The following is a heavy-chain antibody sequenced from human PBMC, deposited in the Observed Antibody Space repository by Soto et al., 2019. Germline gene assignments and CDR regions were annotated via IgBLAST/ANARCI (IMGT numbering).Heavy chain of an antibody. J-gene: IGHJ4*02. CDR2: IIPIFGTA. CDR3: ARAHPSDYCSGGSCYFDY. V-gene: IGHV1-69*13. D-gene: IGHD2-15*01. Sequence: GASVKVSCKASGGTFSSYAISWVRQAPGQGVEWMGGIIPIFGTANYAQKFQGRVTITADESTSTAYMELSSLRSEDTAVYYCARAHPSDYCSGGSCYFDYWGQGTLVTVSS. CDR1: GGTFSSYA.